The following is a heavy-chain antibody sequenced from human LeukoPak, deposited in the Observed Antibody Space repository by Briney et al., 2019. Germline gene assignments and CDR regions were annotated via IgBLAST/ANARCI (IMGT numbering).Heavy chain of an antibody. CDR3: ARDSRVTNGDY. D-gene: IGHD3-10*01. J-gene: IGHJ4*02. CDR1: GYTFTGYY. CDR2: VNPSNGDT. V-gene: IGHV1-2*02. Sequence: ASVKVSCKASGYTFTGYYMHWVRQAPGQGLEWVGLVNPSNGDTKYAQKFQGRATMTRDTSVSTACMELRRLRSDDTAVYYRARDSRVTNGDYWGQGTLVTVSS.